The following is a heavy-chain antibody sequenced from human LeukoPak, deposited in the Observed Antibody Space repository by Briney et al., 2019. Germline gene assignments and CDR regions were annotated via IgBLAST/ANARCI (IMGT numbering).Heavy chain of an antibody. Sequence: SETLSLTCTVSGGSISSSSYYWGWIRQPPGKGLEWIGSIYYSGSTYYNPSLKSRVTISVDTSKNQFSLKLSSVTAADTAVYYCARDVVGKYRYGAYVGLPLDYWGQGTLVTVSS. D-gene: IGHD5-12*01. V-gene: IGHV4-39*07. J-gene: IGHJ4*02. CDR1: GGSISSSSYY. CDR2: IYYSGST. CDR3: ARDVVGKYRYGAYVGLPLDY.